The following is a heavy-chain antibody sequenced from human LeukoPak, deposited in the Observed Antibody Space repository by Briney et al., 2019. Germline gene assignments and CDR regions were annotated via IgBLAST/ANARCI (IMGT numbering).Heavy chain of an antibody. V-gene: IGHV4-59*01. Sequence: SETLSLTCTVSGGSISSYYWSWVRQPPGKGLEWIGYFYYSGNTNYNPSLKSRVTISVDTSKNQFFLKLTSVTAADTAVYYCARTGYYASGSSYYYGMDVWGQGTTVTVSS. J-gene: IGHJ6*02. CDR2: FYYSGNT. D-gene: IGHD3-10*01. CDR3: ARTGYYASGSSYYYGMDV. CDR1: GGSISSYY.